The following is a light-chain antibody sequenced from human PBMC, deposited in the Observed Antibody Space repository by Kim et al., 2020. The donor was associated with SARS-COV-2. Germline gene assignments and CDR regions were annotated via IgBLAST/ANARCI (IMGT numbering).Light chain of an antibody. CDR2: EVS. CDR3: SSYADNSNYV. J-gene: IGLJ1*01. CDR1: SSDIGGYNY. V-gene: IGLV2-8*01. Sequence: QSALTQPPSASGSPGQSVTISCTGTSSDIGGYNYVSWYQQHPGKAPKLMIYEVSKRPSGVPDRFSGSKSGNTASLTVSGLQAEDEADYYCSSYADNSNYVFGTGTKVTVL.